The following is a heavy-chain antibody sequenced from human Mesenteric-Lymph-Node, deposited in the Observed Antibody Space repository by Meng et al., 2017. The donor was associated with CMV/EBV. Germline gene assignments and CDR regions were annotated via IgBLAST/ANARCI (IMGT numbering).Heavy chain of an antibody. V-gene: IGHV3-48*04. CDR3: ARQNYGIDI. CDR1: GFTFNSHS. CDR2: ISVGSNII. Sequence: GESLKISCAASGFTFNSHSMDWVRQAPGKGLEWISHISVGSNIIYYADSVRGRFTISRDNAKNSLYLQMSSLRVEDTAVYFCARQNYGIDIWGQGTTVTVSS. J-gene: IGHJ6*02.